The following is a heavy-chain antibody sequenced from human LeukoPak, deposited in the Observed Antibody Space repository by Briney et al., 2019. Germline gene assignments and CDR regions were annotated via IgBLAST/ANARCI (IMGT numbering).Heavy chain of an antibody. CDR1: GFTFSSYS. Sequence: NPGGSLRLSCAASGFTFSSYSMNWVRQAPGKGLEWVSSISSSSSYIYYADSVKGRFTISRDNAKNSLYLQMNSLRAEDTAVYYCARVGVAAYGANYWGQGTLVTVSS. CDR2: ISSSSSYI. V-gene: IGHV3-21*01. J-gene: IGHJ4*02. CDR3: ARVGVAAYGANY. D-gene: IGHD4-17*01.